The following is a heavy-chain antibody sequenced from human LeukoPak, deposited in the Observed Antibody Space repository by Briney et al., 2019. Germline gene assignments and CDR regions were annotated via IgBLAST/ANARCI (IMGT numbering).Heavy chain of an antibody. CDR1: GGSFSGYY. V-gene: IGHV4-34*01. D-gene: IGHD2-15*01. CDR2: INHSGST. J-gene: IGHJ4*02. CDR3: ARGRGWTGYYFDY. Sequence: PSETLSLTCAVYGGSFSGYYWSWIRQPPGKGLEWIGEINHSGSTNYNPSLKSRVTISADTSKNQFSLKLSSVTAADTAVYYCARGRGWTGYYFDYWGQGTLVTVSS.